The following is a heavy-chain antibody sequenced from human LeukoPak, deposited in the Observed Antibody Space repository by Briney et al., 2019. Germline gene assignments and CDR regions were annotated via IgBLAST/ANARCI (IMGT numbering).Heavy chain of an antibody. V-gene: IGHV4-34*01. CDR2: INHSGST. J-gene: IGHJ4*02. CDR1: GGSFSGYY. CDR3: ARVGCSGGSCYSGFDY. D-gene: IGHD2-15*01. Sequence: SDTLSLTCAAYGGSFSGYYWSWIRQPPGKGLEWIGEINHSGSTNYNPSLKSRVTISVDTSKNQFSLKLSSVTAADTAVYYCARVGCSGGSCYSGFDYWGQGTLVTVSS.